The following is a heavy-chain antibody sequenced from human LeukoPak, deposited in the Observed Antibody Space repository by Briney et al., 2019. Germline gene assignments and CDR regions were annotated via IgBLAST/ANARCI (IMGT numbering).Heavy chain of an antibody. CDR1: GGSMNNNY. CDR2: IYYSGST. J-gene: IGHJ5*02. CDR3: ARGYGWFDP. V-gene: IGHV4-59*01. D-gene: IGHD2-15*01. Sequence: SETLSLTCTVSGGSMNNNYWTWIRQPPGRGLEWIGYIYYSGSTNYSPSLKSRVTIPVDTSKNQFSLELSSVTAADTAVYYCARGYGWFDPLGPGNPGHRLL.